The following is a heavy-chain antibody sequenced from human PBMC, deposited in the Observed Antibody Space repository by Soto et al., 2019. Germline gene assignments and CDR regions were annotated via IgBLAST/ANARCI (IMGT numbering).Heavy chain of an antibody. V-gene: IGHV3-72*01. Sequence: EVQLVESGGGLVQPGGSLRLSCAGSGFTFSDFYIDWVRQAPGKGLEWVGRSRDKGNSYSTDYAASVKGRFTISRDASRNSLSLQMNSLKNEDTALYYCTRCLTGTTSSDYWGQGTLVTVSS. D-gene: IGHD1-7*01. J-gene: IGHJ4*02. CDR2: SRDKGNSYST. CDR1: GFTFSDFY. CDR3: TRCLTGTTSSDY.